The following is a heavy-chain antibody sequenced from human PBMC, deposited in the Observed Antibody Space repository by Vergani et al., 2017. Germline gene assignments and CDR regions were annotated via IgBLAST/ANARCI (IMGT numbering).Heavy chain of an antibody. D-gene: IGHD2-21*02. J-gene: IGHJ6*02. CDR2: IYYSGST. CDR3: ARHLAYCGGDCYPYYYGMDV. V-gene: IGHV4-39*01. CDR1: GDSISSSSYY. Sequence: QLQLQESGPGLVKPSETLSLTCTVSGDSISSSSYYWGWIRQPPGKGLEWIGSIYYSGSTYYNPSLKSRVTIFVDTSKNQFSLKLSSVTAADTAVYYCARHLAYCGGDCYPYYYGMDVWGQXP.